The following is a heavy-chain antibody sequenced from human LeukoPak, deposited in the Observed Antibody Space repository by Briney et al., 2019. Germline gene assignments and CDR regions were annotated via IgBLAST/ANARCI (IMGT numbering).Heavy chain of an antibody. D-gene: IGHD3-22*01. V-gene: IGHV1-2*06. J-gene: IGHJ4*02. Sequence: ASVKVSYKASGYTFTSYYMHWVRQAPGQGLEWMRRINPNSGGTNYAQKFQGRVTMTRDTSISTVYMELSRLRSDDTAVYYCARVGYYESSGYYEYWGQGTLVTVSS. CDR3: ARVGYYESSGYYEY. CDR2: INPNSGGT. CDR1: GYTFTSYY.